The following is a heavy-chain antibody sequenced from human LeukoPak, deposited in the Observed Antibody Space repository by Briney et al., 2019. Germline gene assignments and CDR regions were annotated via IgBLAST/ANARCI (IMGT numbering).Heavy chain of an antibody. D-gene: IGHD5-12*01. CDR2: TSYDERSK. J-gene: IGHJ6*02. CDR3: VKDLVATGEDV. V-gene: IGHV3-30*04. CDR1: GFTFSDV. Sequence: AGGSLRLSCAASGFTFSDVMHWVRQAPGKGLEWVAVTSYDERSKHYAESVKGRFTISRDNSKKRLYLQMDSLKVEDTAVYYCVKDLVATGEDVWGQGTTVTVSS.